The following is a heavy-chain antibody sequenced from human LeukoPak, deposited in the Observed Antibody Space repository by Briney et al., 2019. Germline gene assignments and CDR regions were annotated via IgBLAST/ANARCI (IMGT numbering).Heavy chain of an antibody. V-gene: IGHV1-2*06. D-gene: IGHD1-7*01. J-gene: IGHJ4*02. CDR1: GYTFTGYY. CDR2: INPNSGGT. Sequence: ASVKVSCKASGYTFTGYYMHWVRQAPGQGLEWMGRINPNSGGTNYAQKFQGRVTMTRDTSISTAYMELSRLRSDDTAVYYCAREGGNWNYKFDYWGQGTLVTVSS. CDR3: AREGGNWNYKFDY.